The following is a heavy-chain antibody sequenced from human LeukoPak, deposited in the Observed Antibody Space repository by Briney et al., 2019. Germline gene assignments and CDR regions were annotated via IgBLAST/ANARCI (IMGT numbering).Heavy chain of an antibody. V-gene: IGHV4-39*01. D-gene: IGHD3-16*01. Sequence: TASETLSLTCTVSGGSISSSSYYWGWIRQPPGKGLEWIGSIYYSGSTYYNPSLKSRVTISVDTSKNQFSLKLSSVTAADTAVYYCARLYTEYFDYWGQGTLVTVSS. CDR3: ARLYTEYFDY. CDR2: IYYSGST. CDR1: GGSISSSSYY. J-gene: IGHJ4*02.